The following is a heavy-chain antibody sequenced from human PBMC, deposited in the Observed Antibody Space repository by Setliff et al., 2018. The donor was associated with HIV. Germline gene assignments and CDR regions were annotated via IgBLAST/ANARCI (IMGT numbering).Heavy chain of an antibody. D-gene: IGHD3-10*01. V-gene: IGHV5-51*01. Sequence: PGESLKISCQGFGYNFMTYWIAWVRQRPGKGLEWMGIIYPGDSDSRYSPSFQGRVTFSVDKSTNTAFLQWGSLEAADTAVYYCAKDRGDSDYWGQGTLVTVSS. CDR3: AKDRGDSDY. J-gene: IGHJ4*02. CDR2: IYPGDSDS. CDR1: GYNFMTYW.